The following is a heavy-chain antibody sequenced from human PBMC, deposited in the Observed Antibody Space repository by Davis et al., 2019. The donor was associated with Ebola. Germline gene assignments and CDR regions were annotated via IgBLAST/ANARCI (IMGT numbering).Heavy chain of an antibody. CDR2: ISWNSGSI. Sequence: SLKISCAASGFTLDDYAMHWVRQAPGKGLEWVSGISWNSGSIGYADSVKGRFTISRDNAKNSLYLQMNSLRTEDTALYYCAKDIVVVPAAMLVGYYYGMDVWGQGTTVTVSS. CDR1: GFTLDDYA. CDR3: AKDIVVVPAAMLVGYYYGMDV. D-gene: IGHD2-2*01. V-gene: IGHV3-9*01. J-gene: IGHJ6*02.